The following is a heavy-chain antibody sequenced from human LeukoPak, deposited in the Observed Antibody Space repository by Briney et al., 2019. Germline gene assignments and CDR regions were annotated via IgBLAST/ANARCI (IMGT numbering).Heavy chain of an antibody. CDR2: INHSGST. J-gene: IGHJ6*03. CDR3: ARGFRGGYDYYYYYYMDV. D-gene: IGHD5-24*01. CDR1: GGSFSGYY. Sequence: SETLSLTCAVYGGSFSGYYWSWIRQPPGKGLEWIGEINHSGSTNYNPSLKSRVTISVDTSRNQFSLKLSSVIAADTAVYYCARGFRGGYDYYYYYYMDVWGKGTTVTVSS. V-gene: IGHV4-34*01.